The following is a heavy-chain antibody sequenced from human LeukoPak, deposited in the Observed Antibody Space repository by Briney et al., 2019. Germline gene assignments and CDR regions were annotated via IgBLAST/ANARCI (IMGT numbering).Heavy chain of an antibody. J-gene: IGHJ4*02. D-gene: IGHD3-10*01. V-gene: IGHV3-48*02. Sequence: GGSLRLSCAASGFTFSTYSMKWVRQAPGKGLEWVSYISSSSGTIYYADSVKGGFTISRDNAKNSLYLQMNGLRDEDTAVYYCARDQSDYYGSGSYSEGSYWGQGTLVTVSS. CDR1: GFTFSTYS. CDR3: ARDQSDYYGSGSYSEGSY. CDR2: ISSSSGTI.